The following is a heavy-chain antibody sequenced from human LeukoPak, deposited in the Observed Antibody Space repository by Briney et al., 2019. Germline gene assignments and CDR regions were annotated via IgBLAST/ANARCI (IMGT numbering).Heavy chain of an antibody. CDR3: ARYGSYYNPHHFDY. D-gene: IGHD1-26*01. V-gene: IGHV3-48*02. CDR1: GFTFSSYR. Sequence: GGSLRLSCAVSGFTFSSYRMNGLRQAPGKGLEWVSYISSSSSTIYYADSVKGRFTISRDNAKNSLYLQMNSLRDEDTAVYYCARYGSYYNPHHFDYWGQGTLVTVSS. J-gene: IGHJ4*02. CDR2: ISSSSSTI.